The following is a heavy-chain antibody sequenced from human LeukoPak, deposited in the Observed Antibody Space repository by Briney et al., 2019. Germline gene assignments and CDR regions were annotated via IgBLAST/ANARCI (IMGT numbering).Heavy chain of an antibody. CDR3: ARDPYSGNYGNYYYYYMDV. CDR2: ISSSSTYI. Sequence: GGSLRLSCAASGFTFSSYSMNWVRQAPGKGLEWVSSISSSSTYIFYADSVKGRFTISRDNAKNSLYLQMNSLGPEDTAVYYCARDPYSGNYGNYYYYYMDVWGKGTTVTISS. D-gene: IGHD1-26*01. CDR1: GFTFSSYS. J-gene: IGHJ6*03. V-gene: IGHV3-21*01.